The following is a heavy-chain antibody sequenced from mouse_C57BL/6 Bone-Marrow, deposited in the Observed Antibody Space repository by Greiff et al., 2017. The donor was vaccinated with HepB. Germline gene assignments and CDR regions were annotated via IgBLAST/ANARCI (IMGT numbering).Heavy chain of an antibody. D-gene: IGHD1-1*01. CDR3: ARHYCGSSACFAY. V-gene: IGHV5-17*01. Sequence: EVKLMDSGGGLVKPGGSLKLSCAASGFTFSDYGMHWVRQAPEKGLEWVAYISSGSSTIYYADTVKGRYTISSDNAKNTLFLQMTSLRSEDTAMYYCARHYCGSSACFAYWGQGTLVTVSA. J-gene: IGHJ3*01. CDR1: GFTFSDYG. CDR2: ISSGSSTI.